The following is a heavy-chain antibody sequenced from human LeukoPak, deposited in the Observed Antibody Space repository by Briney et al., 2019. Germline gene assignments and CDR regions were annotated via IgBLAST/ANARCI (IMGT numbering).Heavy chain of an antibody. CDR2: VNHSGST. J-gene: IGHJ4*01. D-gene: IGHD3-22*01. CDR1: GGSFSGYY. CDR3: ARDPLLSSGYYYGYY. V-gene: IGHV4-34*01. Sequence: PSETLSLTCAVYGGSFSGYYWRWIRQPPGKGLMGIGEVNHSGSTNYNPSLKSRVTISVDTSKNQFSLKLSSVTAADTAVYYCARDPLLSSGYYYGYYWGQGTLVTVSS.